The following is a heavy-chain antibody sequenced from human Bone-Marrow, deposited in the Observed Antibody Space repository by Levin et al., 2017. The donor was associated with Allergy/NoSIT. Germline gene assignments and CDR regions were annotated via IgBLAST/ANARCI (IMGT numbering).Heavy chain of an antibody. J-gene: IGHJ4*02. CDR2: IKQDGGER. D-gene: IGHD1-26*01. Sequence: GGSLRLSCEASGFTFSDYWMSWVRQTPGKGLEWVANIKQDGGERYYLDSVKGRFTISRDNAKNSLFLEMNTLRAEDTAVYYCARDKRVGATYFDFWGQGSLVTVSS. CDR3: ARDKRVGATYFDF. CDR1: GFTFSDYW. V-gene: IGHV3-7*01.